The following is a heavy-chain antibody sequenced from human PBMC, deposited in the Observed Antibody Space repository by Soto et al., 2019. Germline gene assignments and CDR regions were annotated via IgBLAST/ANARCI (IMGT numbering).Heavy chain of an antibody. CDR3: VRDCTKSSSWPYYFDY. V-gene: IGHV1-18*01. Sequence: EASVKVSCKASGYTFTSYGISWVRQAPGQGLEWMGWSSAYNGNTNYAQKLQGRVTMTTDTSTTTAYMELRSLTSDDTAVYYCVRDCTKSSSWPYYFDYWGQGTLVTVSS. D-gene: IGHD6-13*01. CDR2: SSAYNGNT. J-gene: IGHJ4*02. CDR1: GYTFTSYG.